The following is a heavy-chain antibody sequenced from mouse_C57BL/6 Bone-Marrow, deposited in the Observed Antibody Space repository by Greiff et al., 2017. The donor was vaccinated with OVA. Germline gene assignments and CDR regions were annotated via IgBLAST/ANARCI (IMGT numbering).Heavy chain of an antibody. V-gene: IGHV1-63*01. CDR1: GYTFTNYW. Sequence: QVQLQQSGAELVRPGTSVKMSCKASGYTFTNYWIGWAKQRPGHGLEWIGDIYPGGGYTNYNEKFKGKATLTADKSSSTAYMQFSSLTSEDSAIYYCAYGSRWYFDVWGTGTTVTVSS. CDR2: IYPGGGYT. J-gene: IGHJ1*03. CDR3: AYGSRWYFDV. D-gene: IGHD1-1*01.